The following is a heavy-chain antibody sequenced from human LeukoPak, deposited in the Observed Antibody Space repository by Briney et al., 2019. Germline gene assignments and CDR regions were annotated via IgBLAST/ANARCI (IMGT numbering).Heavy chain of an antibody. CDR2: IRSKAYGGTT. V-gene: IGHV3-49*04. CDR3: TRERDSSDWYSYY. CDR1: GFTFSSYS. D-gene: IGHD6-19*01. Sequence: GGSLRLSCAASGFTFSSYSMNWVRQAPGKGLEWVGFIRSKAYGGTTEYAASVKGRFTISRDDPKSIAYLQMNSLKTEDTAVYYCTRERDSSDWYSYYWGQGTLVTVSS. J-gene: IGHJ4*02.